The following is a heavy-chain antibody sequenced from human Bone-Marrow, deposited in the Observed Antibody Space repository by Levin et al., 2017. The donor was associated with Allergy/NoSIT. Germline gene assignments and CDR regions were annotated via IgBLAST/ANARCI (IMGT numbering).Heavy chain of an antibody. CDR1: GFTFSNSW. D-gene: IGHD5-24*01. J-gene: IGHJ5*02. CDR3: ARDQFRRATIGARWFDP. Sequence: SSETLSLTCAASGFTFSNSWMSWVRQTPGKGLEWVANIKEDGSEKYYVDSVKGRFTISRDNAKNSLYVQMNSLRAEDTAVYYCARDQFRRATIGARWFDPWGQGTLVIVSS. CDR2: IKEDGSEK. V-gene: IGHV3-7*01.